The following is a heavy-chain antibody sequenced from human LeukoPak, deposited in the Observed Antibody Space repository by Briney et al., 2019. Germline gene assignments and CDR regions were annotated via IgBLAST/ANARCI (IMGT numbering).Heavy chain of an antibody. CDR3: ARTNYYDGSGAYFDY. CDR2: ISTYNGNT. J-gene: IGHJ4*02. V-gene: IGHV1-18*01. CDR1: GYSFSTYS. Sequence: ASVKVSCKASGYSFSTYSLTWVRQAPGQGLEWMGWISTYNGNTNYAQKLQGRVTMTTDTSTSTAYMDLRSLRPDDTAVYYCARTNYYDGSGAYFDYWGQGTLVTVSS. D-gene: IGHD3-22*01.